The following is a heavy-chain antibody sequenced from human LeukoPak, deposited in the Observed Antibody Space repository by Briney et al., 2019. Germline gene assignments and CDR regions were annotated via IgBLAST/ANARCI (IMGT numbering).Heavy chain of an antibody. V-gene: IGHV3-7*01. CDR2: VKEDGSEK. CDR3: ARDDEITFGTDS. D-gene: IGHD3-16*01. Sequence: PGGSLRLSCAASGFTFHTYWMTWVRQAPGKGLEWXANVKEDGSEKYYLDSVKGRFTISRDNAKKSLYLEMNSLRAEDTAVYYCARDDEITFGTDSWGQGTLVTVSS. J-gene: IGHJ4*02. CDR1: GFTFHTYW.